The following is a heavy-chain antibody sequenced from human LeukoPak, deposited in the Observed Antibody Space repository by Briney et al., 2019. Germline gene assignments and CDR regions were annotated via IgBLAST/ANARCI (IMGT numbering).Heavy chain of an antibody. V-gene: IGHV3-53*01. J-gene: IGHJ4*02. CDR3: ARATLDN. CDR1: GFTVSNNY. Sequence: GGSLRLSCAASGFTVSNNYISWVRQAPGKGLEWVSVIYSGGSTEYADSVKARFTISRDNSKNTVYLQMNSLRVDDTAVYYCARATLDNWGQGTLVTVSS. CDR2: IYSGGST.